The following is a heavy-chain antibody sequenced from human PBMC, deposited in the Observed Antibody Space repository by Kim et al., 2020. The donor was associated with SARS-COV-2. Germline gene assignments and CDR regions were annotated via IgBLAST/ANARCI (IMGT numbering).Heavy chain of an antibody. J-gene: IGHJ6*02. CDR1: GFTFSSYS. CDR2: ISGSSSYI. V-gene: IGHV3-21*04. CDR3: ARDFIVGYYGSGSYLYDYYGMDV. D-gene: IGHD3-10*01. Sequence: GGSLRLSCAASGFTFSSYSMTWVRQAPGKGLEWVSSISGSSSYIDYADSVKGRFTISRDNAENSLYLLMNSLRAEDTAMYYCARDFIVGYYGSGSYLYDYYGMDVWGQGTRVTVSS.